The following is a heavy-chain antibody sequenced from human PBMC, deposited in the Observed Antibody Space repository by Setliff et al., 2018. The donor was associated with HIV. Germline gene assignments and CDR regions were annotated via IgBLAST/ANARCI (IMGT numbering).Heavy chain of an antibody. CDR3: AGHFYYSGSGIWAGLDS. CDR2: IYTSGNT. Sequence: PSETLSLTCSVSGGSISAHYWSWIRQSPGKGLEWIGRIYTSGNTNYNPSLKSRVTMSVDTSKKQFSLKLTSVTAADTAVYYCAGHFYYSGSGIWAGLDSWGQGTLVTVSS. J-gene: IGHJ4*02. V-gene: IGHV4-4*07. D-gene: IGHD3-10*01. CDR1: GGSISAHY.